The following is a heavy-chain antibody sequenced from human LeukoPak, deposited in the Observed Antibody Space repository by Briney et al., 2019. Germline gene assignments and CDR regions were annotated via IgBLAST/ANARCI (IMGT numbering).Heavy chain of an antibody. Sequence: PGGSLRLSCTASGFTFSRHHMDWVRQAPGKGLEWVANIKQDGSEKYYVDSVKGRFTISRDNAKNSLYLQMNSLRAEDTAVYYCARERVWVGAFDIWGQGTMVTVSS. CDR1: GFTFSRHH. CDR3: ARERVWVGAFDI. V-gene: IGHV3-7*01. J-gene: IGHJ3*02. CDR2: IKQDGSEK. D-gene: IGHD3-16*01.